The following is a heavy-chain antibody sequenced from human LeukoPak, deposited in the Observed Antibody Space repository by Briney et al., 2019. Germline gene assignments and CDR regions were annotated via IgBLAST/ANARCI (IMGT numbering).Heavy chain of an antibody. D-gene: IGHD4-23*01. Sequence: SETLSLTCAVYGGSFSGYYWSWIRQPPGKGLEWIGEINHSGSTNYNPSLKSRVTISVDTSKNQFSLKLSSVTAADTAVYYCARDAYGGNSIAFDYWGQGTLVTVSS. V-gene: IGHV4-34*01. CDR2: INHSGST. CDR3: ARDAYGGNSIAFDY. J-gene: IGHJ4*02. CDR1: GGSFSGYY.